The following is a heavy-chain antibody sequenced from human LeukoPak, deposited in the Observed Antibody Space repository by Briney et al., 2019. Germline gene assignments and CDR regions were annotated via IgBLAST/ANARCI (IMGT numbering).Heavy chain of an antibody. CDR1: GGSFNNYY. D-gene: IGHD1-26*01. J-gene: IGHJ4*02. CDR3: ARGGWELPEAYFNS. V-gene: IGHV4-34*01. CDR2: INHSGSS. Sequence: ETLSLTCAVYGGSFNNYYWSWIRQPPGKGLEWIGEINHSGSSNYNPSLKSRVTVSVDSSKNQFSLKLTSVTAADTAVYYCARGGWELPEAYFNSWGQGTPVTVSS.